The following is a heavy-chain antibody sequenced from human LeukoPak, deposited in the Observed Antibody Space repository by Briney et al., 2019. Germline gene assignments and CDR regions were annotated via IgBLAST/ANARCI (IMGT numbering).Heavy chain of an antibody. CDR1: GFTFSNYW. Sequence: GGSLRLSCAASGFTFSNYWMYWVRQAPGKGLVWVSRISSDGSSTTYADSVKGRFTMSRDNAKNTLYLQMNSLRAEDTAVYYCARAILGAAALWGQGTLVTVSS. V-gene: IGHV3-74*01. J-gene: IGHJ4*02. CDR3: ARAILGAAAL. CDR2: ISSDGSST. D-gene: IGHD6-13*01.